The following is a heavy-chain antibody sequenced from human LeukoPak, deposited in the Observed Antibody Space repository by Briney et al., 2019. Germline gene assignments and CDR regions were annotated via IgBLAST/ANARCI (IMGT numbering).Heavy chain of an antibody. CDR1: GGSISSYY. D-gene: IGHD2-2*01. V-gene: IGHV4-59*01. Sequence: SETLSLTCTVSGGSISSYYWSWIRQPPGKGLEWIGYMYYSGNTNYNPSHTNYNPSLKSRVTISVDTSKNQFSLKLSSVTAADTAVYYCAREVPYIVVVPAVRYYYYYMDVWGKGTTVTVSS. J-gene: IGHJ6*03. CDR3: AREVPYIVVVPAVRYYYYYMDV. CDR2: MYYSGNTNYNPSHT.